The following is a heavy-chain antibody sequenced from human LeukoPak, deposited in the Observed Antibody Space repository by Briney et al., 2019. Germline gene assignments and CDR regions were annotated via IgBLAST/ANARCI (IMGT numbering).Heavy chain of an antibody. V-gene: IGHV3-15*01. Sequence: GGSLRLSCAASGFTFSNAWMSWVRQAPGKGLEWVGCIKSKTDGGTTDYAAPVKGRFTNSRDDSKNTLYLQMNSLKTEDTAVYYCTTDSAGIDDWGQGTLVTVSS. D-gene: IGHD6-19*01. CDR1: GFTFSNAW. J-gene: IGHJ4*02. CDR3: TTDSAGIDD. CDR2: IKSKTDGGTT.